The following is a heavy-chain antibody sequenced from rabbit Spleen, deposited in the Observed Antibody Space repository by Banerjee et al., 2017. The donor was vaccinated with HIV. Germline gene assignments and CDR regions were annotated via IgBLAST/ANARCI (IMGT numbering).Heavy chain of an antibody. CDR1: GFDFSSYG. CDR3: ARDGAGGSYFAL. J-gene: IGHJ3*01. CDR2: IEPIFGIT. D-gene: IGHD8-1*01. Sequence: QLVESGGGLVQPGGSLKLSCKASGFDFSSYGVSWVRQAPGKGLEWIGYIEPIFGITYYASWVNGRFSISRENAQNTVSLQMTSLTAADTATYFCARDGAGGSYFALWGQGTLVTVS. V-gene: IGHV1S47*01.